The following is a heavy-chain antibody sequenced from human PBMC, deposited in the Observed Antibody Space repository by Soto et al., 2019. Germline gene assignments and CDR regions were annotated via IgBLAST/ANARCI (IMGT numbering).Heavy chain of an antibody. CDR3: ARDALLEWLPLDY. D-gene: IGHD3-3*01. J-gene: IGHJ4*02. Sequence: GGSLRLSCAASGFTFSSYAMHWVRQAPGKGLEWVAVISYDGSNKYYADSVKGRFTISRDNSKNTLYLQMNSLRAEDTAVYYCARDALLEWLPLDYWGQGTLVTVSS. CDR1: GFTFSSYA. CDR2: ISYDGSNK. V-gene: IGHV3-30-3*01.